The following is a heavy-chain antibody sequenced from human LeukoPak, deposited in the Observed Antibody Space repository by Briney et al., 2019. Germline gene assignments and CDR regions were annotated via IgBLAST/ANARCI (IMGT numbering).Heavy chain of an antibody. V-gene: IGHV3-23*01. J-gene: IGHJ4*02. CDR2: ITSGFTP. Sequence: PGGSLRLSCAASGLTFSDYAMSWFRQAPGKGPEWVSGITSGFTPHYADSVKGRFTISRDNSKNTFHLQLNSLRAEDTAVYYCAKDYSDSRVADVFFEYWGQGTLVTVSP. D-gene: IGHD2-15*01. CDR1: GLTFSDYA. CDR3: AKDYSDSRVADVFFEY.